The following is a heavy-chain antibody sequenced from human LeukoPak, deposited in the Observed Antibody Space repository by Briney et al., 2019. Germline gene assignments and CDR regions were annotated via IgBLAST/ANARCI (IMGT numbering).Heavy chain of an antibody. CDR2: ISSSSTTI. D-gene: IGHD3-9*01. CDR3: ARSFYYDTLTGYYFFDY. J-gene: IGHJ4*02. Sequence: GGSLRLSCVASGFTFSSYSINWVRQAPGRGLEWVSCISSSSTTIYYADSVKGRFAISRDNAENSLYLQMNSLRAEDTAVYYCARSFYYDTLTGYYFFDYWGQGTLVTVSS. V-gene: IGHV3-48*04. CDR1: GFTFSSYS.